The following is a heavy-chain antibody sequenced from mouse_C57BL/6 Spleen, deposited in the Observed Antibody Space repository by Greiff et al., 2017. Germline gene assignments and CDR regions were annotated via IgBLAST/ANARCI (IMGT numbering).Heavy chain of an antibody. V-gene: IGHV14-1*01. CDR1: GFNIKDYY. CDR2: IDPEDGDT. J-gene: IGHJ3*01. D-gene: IGHD2-3*01. CDR3: TRDGYPAWFAY. Sequence: EVQLVESGAELVRPGASVKLSCTASGFNIKDYYMHWVKQRPEQGLEWIGRIDPEDGDTEYAPNFQGKATMTADTSSNTAYLQLSSLTSEDAAVYYGTRDGYPAWFAYGGQGNLVTVSA.